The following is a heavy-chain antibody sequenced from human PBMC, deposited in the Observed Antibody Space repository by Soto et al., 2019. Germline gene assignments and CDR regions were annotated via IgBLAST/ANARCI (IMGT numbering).Heavy chain of an antibody. V-gene: IGHV4-59*01. J-gene: IGHJ4*02. CDR2: VSYSGST. CDR3: ARTSYQLLMFDY. CDR1: SGSISIYS. D-gene: IGHD2-2*01. Sequence: QVQLQESGPGLVKPSETLSLTCTVSSGSISIYSWSWIRQPPGKGLEWIGYVSYSGSTNYNPSLKSRVTISVDTSKNQFSLKLSSVPAADTAVYYCARTSYQLLMFDYWGQGTLVTVSS.